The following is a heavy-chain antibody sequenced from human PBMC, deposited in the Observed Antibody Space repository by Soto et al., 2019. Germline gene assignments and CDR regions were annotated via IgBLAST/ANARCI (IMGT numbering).Heavy chain of an antibody. CDR1: GGTFSSYA. V-gene: IGHV1-69*13. D-gene: IGHD3-9*01. J-gene: IGHJ3*02. Sequence: SVKVSCKASGGTFSSYAISWVRQAPGQGLEWMGGIIPIFGTANYAQKFQGRVTITADESTSTAYMDLSSLRSEDTAVYYCASPSPYYDILTGYYRAHDAFDIWGQGTMVTVSS. CDR3: ASPSPYYDILTGYYRAHDAFDI. CDR2: IIPIFGTA.